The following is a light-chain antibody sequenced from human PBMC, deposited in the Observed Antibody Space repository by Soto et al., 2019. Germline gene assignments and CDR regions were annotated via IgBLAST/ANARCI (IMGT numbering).Light chain of an antibody. V-gene: IGLV2-8*01. J-gene: IGLJ2*01. Sequence: QSALTQPPSASGSPGQSVTISCTGTSSDVGGYNYVSWYQQHPGKAPKLLIYEVTTRPFGVPDRFSGSKSGNTASLTVSGLQAEDEADYYCSSYAGSNNVVFGGGTKLTVL. CDR2: EVT. CDR3: SSYAGSNNVV. CDR1: SSDVGGYNY.